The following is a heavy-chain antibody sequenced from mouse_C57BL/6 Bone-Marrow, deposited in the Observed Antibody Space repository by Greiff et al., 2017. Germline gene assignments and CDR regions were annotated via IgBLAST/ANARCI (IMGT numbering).Heavy chain of an antibody. CDR3: ARGDYFDY. Sequence: VNVVESGAELVRPGTSVKVSCKASGYAFTNYLIEWVKQRPGQGLEWIGVINPGSGGTNYNEKFKGKATLTADKSSSTAYMQLSSLTSEDSAVYFCARGDYFDYWGQGTTLTVSS. CDR1: GYAFTNYL. J-gene: IGHJ2*01. CDR2: INPGSGGT. V-gene: IGHV1-54*01.